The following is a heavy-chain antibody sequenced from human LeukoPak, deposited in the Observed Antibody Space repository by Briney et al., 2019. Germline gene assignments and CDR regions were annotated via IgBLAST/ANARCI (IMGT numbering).Heavy chain of an antibody. V-gene: IGHV4-38-2*02. Sequence: SETLSLTCTVSGYFISSGYYWGWIRQPPGKGLQWNGSIQYSGSTYYNPSLKSRVTISVDTSKNQFSLKLSSVTAADTAVYYCARTSSSGLVGGYYFDYWGQGTLVTVSS. D-gene: IGHD6-19*01. CDR1: GYFISSGYY. J-gene: IGHJ4*02. CDR2: IQYSGST. CDR3: ARTSSSGLVGGYYFDY.